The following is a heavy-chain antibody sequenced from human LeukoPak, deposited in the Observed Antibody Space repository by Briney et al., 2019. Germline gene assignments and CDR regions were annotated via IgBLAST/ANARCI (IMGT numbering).Heavy chain of an antibody. Sequence: SETLSLTCTVSGYSISSGYYWDWIRPPPGKGLEWIGSVFHSGSTYYNPSLKSRVTISVDTSKNQFSLKLASVTAADTAGYYCARPLGQYSTSSGLVVWRQGTLVSVSS. V-gene: IGHV4-38-2*02. D-gene: IGHD6-6*01. CDR3: ARPLGQYSTSSGLVV. CDR1: GYSISSGYY. CDR2: VFHSGST. J-gene: IGHJ4*02.